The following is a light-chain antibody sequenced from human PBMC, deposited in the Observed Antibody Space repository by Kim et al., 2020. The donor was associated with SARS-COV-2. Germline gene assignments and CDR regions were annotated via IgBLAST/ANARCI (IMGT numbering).Light chain of an antibody. CDR3: CSYRGGSGYV. J-gene: IGLJ1*01. Sequence: NRVFWYQQPPGTAPKLMIYEVTNRPSGVPDRFSGSKSGNTASLTISGLQAEDEADYYCCSYRGGSGYVFGTGTKVTVL. CDR1: NR. V-gene: IGLV2-18*02. CDR2: EVT.